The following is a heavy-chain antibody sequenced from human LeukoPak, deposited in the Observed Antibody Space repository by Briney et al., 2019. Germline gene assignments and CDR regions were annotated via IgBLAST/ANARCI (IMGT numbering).Heavy chain of an antibody. CDR1: GFTFSSYA. J-gene: IGHJ4*02. CDR3: ATLRLSDHFDY. Sequence: PGGSLRLPCAASGFTFSSYAMSWVRLSAGRGLEWVSAITDNGNTTYYADSVQGRFTISRDNSKSTLYLQMNSLGVEDTAVYYCATLRLSDHFDYWGLGTLVTVSS. CDR2: ITDNGNTT. V-gene: IGHV3-23*05. D-gene: IGHD2-15*01.